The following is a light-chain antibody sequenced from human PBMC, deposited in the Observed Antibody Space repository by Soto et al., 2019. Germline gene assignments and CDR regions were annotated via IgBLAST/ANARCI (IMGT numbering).Light chain of an antibody. CDR3: HYYDDSPPFP. J-gene: IGKJ3*01. CDR2: GAS. Sequence: EIVLTQSPGTLSLSAGERATFSCRASQSVSSRFLAWYQQKPGQAPRLLIYGASSRATGIPNRFSGSGSGTDFTLTSTRLEPEDFAVYYCHYYDDSPPFPFGPGTKLYIK. V-gene: IGKV3-20*01. CDR1: QSVSSRF.